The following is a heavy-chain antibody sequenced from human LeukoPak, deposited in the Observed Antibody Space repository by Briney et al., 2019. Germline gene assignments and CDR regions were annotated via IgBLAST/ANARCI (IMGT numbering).Heavy chain of an antibody. CDR1: GFTFSSYA. V-gene: IGHV3-74*01. D-gene: IGHD3-3*01. CDR2: INTDGSST. J-gene: IGHJ6*03. Sequence: PGGSLRLSCAASGFTFSSYAVSWVRQAPGKGLVWVSRINTDGSSTIYADSVKGRFTISRDNAKNTLYLQMNSLRAEDTAVYYCASFRGTDRRITNFGGDMDVWGKGTTVTVSS. CDR3: ASFRGTDRRITNFGGDMDV.